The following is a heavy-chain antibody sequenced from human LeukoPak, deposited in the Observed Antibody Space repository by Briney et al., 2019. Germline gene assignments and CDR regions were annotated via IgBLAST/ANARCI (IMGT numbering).Heavy chain of an antibody. CDR3: ARVEEYYYYGMDV. D-gene: IGHD3-3*01. CDR2: IIPIFGTA. Sequence: SVKVSCKASGYTFTSYYMHWVRQAPGQGLEWMGGIIPIFGTANYAQKFQGRVTITADESTSTAYMELSSLRSEDTAVYYCARVEEYYYYGMDVWGQGTTVTVSS. V-gene: IGHV1-69*13. J-gene: IGHJ6*02. CDR1: GYTFTSYY.